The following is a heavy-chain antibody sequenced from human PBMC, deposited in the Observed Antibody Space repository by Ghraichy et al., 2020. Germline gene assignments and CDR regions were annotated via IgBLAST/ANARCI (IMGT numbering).Heavy chain of an antibody. CDR2: ISYDGTTT. Sequence: GGSLRLSCAASGFAFSTYSMHWVRQAPGKGLEWVAVISYDGTTTYYADSVKGRFTISRDNSKNTLFLQMNSLRAEDTAVYYCARDIKSSSWSYYYYAMDVWGQGTTVTVSS. V-gene: IGHV3-30-3*01. CDR1: GFAFSTYS. CDR3: ARDIKSSSWSYYYYAMDV. J-gene: IGHJ6*02. D-gene: IGHD6-13*01.